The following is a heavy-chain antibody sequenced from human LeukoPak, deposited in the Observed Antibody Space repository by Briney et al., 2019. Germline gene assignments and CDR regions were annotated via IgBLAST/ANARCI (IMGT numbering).Heavy chain of an antibody. V-gene: IGHV1-69*06. CDR3: ARESREGVGYCSGGSCPDAFDI. Sequence: SVKVSCKASGGTFSRYAISWVRQPPGQAFEWMGGIIPIFGTTNYAQKFQGRVTITADKSTSTAYMELSRLRSDDTAVYYCARESREGVGYCSGGSCPDAFDIWGQGTMVTVSS. CDR2: IIPIFGTT. J-gene: IGHJ3*02. CDR1: GGTFSRYA. D-gene: IGHD2-15*01.